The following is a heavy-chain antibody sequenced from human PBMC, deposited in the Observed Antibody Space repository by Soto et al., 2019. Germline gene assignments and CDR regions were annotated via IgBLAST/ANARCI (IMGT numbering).Heavy chain of an antibody. CDR2: IIPILGIA. Sequence: SVKVSCKASGGTFSSYTISWVRQAPGQGLEWMGRIIPILGIANYAQKFQGRVTITADKSTSTAYMELSSLRSEDTAVYYCARVYSSSWYDFDYWGQGTLVTVSS. J-gene: IGHJ4*02. V-gene: IGHV1-69*02. CDR3: ARVYSSSWYDFDY. D-gene: IGHD6-13*01. CDR1: GGTFSSYT.